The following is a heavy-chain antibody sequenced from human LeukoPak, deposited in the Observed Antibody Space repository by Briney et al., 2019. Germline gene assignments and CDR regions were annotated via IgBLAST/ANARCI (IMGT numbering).Heavy chain of an antibody. CDR3: ARESKPLWFEESPPRIFDC. J-gene: IGHJ4*02. V-gene: IGHV4-59*01. CDR1: GGSINSYY. D-gene: IGHD3-10*01. CDR2: VSYSGNT. Sequence: SETLSLTCTVSGGSINSYYWNWIRQPPGEGLEWVESVSYSGNTNYNPSLKSRVTISIDASKKQFSLKLNSVTSADTAVYFCARESKPLWFEESPPRIFDCWGQGTLVTVSS.